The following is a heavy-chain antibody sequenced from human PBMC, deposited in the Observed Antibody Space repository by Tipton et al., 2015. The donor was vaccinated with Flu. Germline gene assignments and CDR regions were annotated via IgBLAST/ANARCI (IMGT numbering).Heavy chain of an antibody. D-gene: IGHD6-19*01. V-gene: IGHV3-13*01. CDR1: GFTFSSYD. J-gene: IGHJ4*02. CDR2: IGSAGDT. CDR3: AKVIPELVAGLDY. Sequence: SLRLSCAASGFTFSSYDMHWVRQATGKGLEWVSAIGSAGDTYYLGSVKGRFTISRDNFRNTLFLQMNGLRAEDTAVYYCAKVIPELVAGLDYWGQGTLVTVSS.